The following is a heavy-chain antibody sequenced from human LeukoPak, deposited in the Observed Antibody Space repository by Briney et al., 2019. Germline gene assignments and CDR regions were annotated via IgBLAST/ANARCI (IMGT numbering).Heavy chain of an antibody. CDR2: ISSDSTHI. Sequence: PGGSLRLSCGASRFTFSSYSMSWVRQAPGKGLEWISSISSDSTHIYYADSVKGRFTIPRDNAQNSLYLQMNCLRDEDMAVYYCARDYYGDYYFDFWGQGALVTVSS. V-gene: IGHV3-21*06. CDR3: ARDYYGDYYFDF. D-gene: IGHD4-17*01. CDR1: RFTFSSYS. J-gene: IGHJ4*02.